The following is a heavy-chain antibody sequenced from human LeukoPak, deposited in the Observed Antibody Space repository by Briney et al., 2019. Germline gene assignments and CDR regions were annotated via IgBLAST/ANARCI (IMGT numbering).Heavy chain of an antibody. CDR2: ISYDGSIK. V-gene: IGHV3-30*04. D-gene: IGHD2-2*02. CDR1: GFTFSSYA. J-gene: IGHJ6*02. CDR3: ASGYCSSSSCHIYYFAKDV. Sequence: GGSLRLSCAASGFTFSSYAMHWVRQAPGKGLEWVAVISYDGSIKYYADSVKGRFTISRDNSKNTLYLQMNSLRAEDTAVYYCASGYCSSSSCHIYYFAKDVWGQGTTVTVSS.